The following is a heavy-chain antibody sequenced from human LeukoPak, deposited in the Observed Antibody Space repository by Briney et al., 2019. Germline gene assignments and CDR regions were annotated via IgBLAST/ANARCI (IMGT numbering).Heavy chain of an antibody. CDR3: ARTDGMDV. V-gene: IGHV3-48*02. J-gene: IGHJ6*02. CDR1: GFTFSSYG. Sequence: PGRSLRLSCAASGFTFSSYGMHWVRQAPGKGLEWVSYISSSSSTIYYVDSVKGRFTISRDNAKNSVYLQTNSLRDEDTALYYCARTDGMDVWGQGTTVTVSS. CDR2: ISSSSSTI.